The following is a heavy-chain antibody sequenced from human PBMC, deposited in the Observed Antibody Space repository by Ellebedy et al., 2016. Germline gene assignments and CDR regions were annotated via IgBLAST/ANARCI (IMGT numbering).Heavy chain of an antibody. CDR3: AKAVAGRAFDI. V-gene: IGHV3-23*01. Sequence: GESLKISXAASGFTFSSYAMSWVRQAPGKGLEWVSAISGSGGSTYYADSVKGRFTISRDNSKNTLYLQMNSLRAEDTAVYYCAKAVAGRAFDIWGQGTMVTVSS. CDR1: GFTFSSYA. CDR2: ISGSGGST. D-gene: IGHD6-19*01. J-gene: IGHJ3*02.